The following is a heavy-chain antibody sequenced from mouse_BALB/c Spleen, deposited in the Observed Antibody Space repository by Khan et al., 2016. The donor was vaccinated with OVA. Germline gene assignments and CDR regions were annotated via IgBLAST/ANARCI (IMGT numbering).Heavy chain of an antibody. Sequence: VQLQESGAELVKPGASVKLSCKASGYTFTSYYMYWVKQRPGQGLEWIGGINPSNGGTYFNEKFKSKATLTVDKSSSTAYMQLSSLTSEDSAVYDCARTGYGNPFAYWGQGTLVTVSA. CDR3: ARTGYGNPFAY. CDR2: INPSNGGT. CDR1: GYTFTSYY. J-gene: IGHJ3*01. V-gene: IGHV1S81*02. D-gene: IGHD2-1*01.